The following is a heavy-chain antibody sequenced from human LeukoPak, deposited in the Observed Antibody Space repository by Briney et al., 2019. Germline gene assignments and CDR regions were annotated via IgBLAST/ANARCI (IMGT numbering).Heavy chain of an antibody. J-gene: IGHJ6*04. CDR2: ISSSGSTI. CDR1: GFTFSSYE. D-gene: IGHD3-10*02. CDR3: AELGITMIGGV. Sequence: GGSLRLSCAASGFTFSSYEMNWVRQAPGKGLEWVSYISSSGSTIYYADSVKGRSTISRDHAKNSLYLQMNSLRAEDTAVYYCAELGITMIGGVWGKGTTVTISS. V-gene: IGHV3-48*03.